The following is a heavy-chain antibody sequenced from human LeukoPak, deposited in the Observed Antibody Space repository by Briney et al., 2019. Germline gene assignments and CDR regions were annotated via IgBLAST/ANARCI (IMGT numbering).Heavy chain of an antibody. D-gene: IGHD3-16*02. CDR3: ARGGFIVGANQYFQW. CDR1: GFTFDRHW. J-gene: IGHJ4*02. CDR2: IDTDGSDR. V-gene: IGHV3-74*01. Sequence: GGSLRLSCVAPGFTFDRHWMHWVRQAPGKGVVWVSRIDTDGSDRGYAESVKGRFTISRDNTKNTLYLQMDSLRVEDTAVYYCARGGFIVGANQYFQWWGQGTRVIVSS.